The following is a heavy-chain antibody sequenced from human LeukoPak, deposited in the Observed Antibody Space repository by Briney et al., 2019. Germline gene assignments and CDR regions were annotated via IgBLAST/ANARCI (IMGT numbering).Heavy chain of an antibody. CDR2: IKEDGNEK. V-gene: IGHV3-7*01. D-gene: IGHD3-16*02. Sequence: GGSLRLSCTAPGFNFNNFFMTWVRQAPGKGLEWVANIKEDGNEKHYVDSVKGRFTISRDNANNSLYLQMNSLGTEDTAVYFCARDYPPGDYWGQGTLVTVSS. CDR1: GFNFNNFF. CDR3: ARDYPPGDY. J-gene: IGHJ4*02.